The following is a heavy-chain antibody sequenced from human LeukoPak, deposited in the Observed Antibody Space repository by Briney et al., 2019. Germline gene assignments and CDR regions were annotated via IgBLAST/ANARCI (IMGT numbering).Heavy chain of an antibody. CDR2: VKSKADDGTT. V-gene: IGHV3-15*01. J-gene: IGHJ3*02. Sequence: RSGGSLRLSCEASGFSFTNTWMSWVRQAPGQGLEWVVRVKSKADDGTTDYAATVQGRFTISRDDSKNTLSLQMNSLKTEDTAVYYCATEGGSGSYYGDDAFDMWGQGTMVTVSS. CDR3: ATEGGSGSYYGDDAFDM. CDR1: GFSFTNTW. D-gene: IGHD3-10*01.